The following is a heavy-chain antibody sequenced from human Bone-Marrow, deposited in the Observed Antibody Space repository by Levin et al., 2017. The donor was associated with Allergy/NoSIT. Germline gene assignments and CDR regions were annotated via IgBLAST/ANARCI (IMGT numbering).Heavy chain of an antibody. CDR3: ARRRYLYWYFDI. J-gene: IGHJ2*01. CDR2: IFYGGIT. Sequence: ESLKISCTVSGDSVSNGDYYWTWIRQPPGKGPEWIGYIFYGGITDYNPSLKSRVTISIDKSKNQFSLSLTSVTAADTGVYYCARRRYLYWYFDIWGRGTLVTVSS. V-gene: IGHV4-61*08. CDR1: GDSVSNGDYY. D-gene: IGHD2-2*01.